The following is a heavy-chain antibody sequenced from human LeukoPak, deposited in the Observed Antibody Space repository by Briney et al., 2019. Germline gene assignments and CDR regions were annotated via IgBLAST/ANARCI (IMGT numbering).Heavy chain of an antibody. CDR3: AKAGYCSSTSCYEAYYYYYYMDV. J-gene: IGHJ6*03. Sequence: GGSLRLSCAASGFTFDDYAMHWVRQAPGKGLEWVSLISWDGGSTYYADSVKGRFTISRDNSKNSLYLQMNSLRAEDTALYYCAKAGYCSSTSCYEAYYYYYYMDVWGKGTTVTVSS. CDR1: GFTFDDYA. CDR2: ISWDGGST. D-gene: IGHD2-2*01. V-gene: IGHV3-43D*03.